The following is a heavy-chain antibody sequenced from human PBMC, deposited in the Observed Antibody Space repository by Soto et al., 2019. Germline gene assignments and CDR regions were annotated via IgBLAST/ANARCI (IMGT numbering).Heavy chain of an antibody. Sequence: QITLKESGPTLVKPTQTLTLTCSFSGFSLSTSGVGVGWIRQPPGKALEWLALIYLDDDKRYSPSLKRRLTITKDTSKNQVVLTMTNMDPVDTATYYCAHRGYGDYFDYWGQGTLVTVSS. V-gene: IGHV2-5*02. D-gene: IGHD4-17*01. CDR3: AHRGYGDYFDY. CDR2: IYLDDDK. CDR1: GFSLSTSGVG. J-gene: IGHJ4*02.